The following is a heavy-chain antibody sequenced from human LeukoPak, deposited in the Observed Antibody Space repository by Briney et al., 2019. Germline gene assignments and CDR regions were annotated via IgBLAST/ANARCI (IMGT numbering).Heavy chain of an antibody. V-gene: IGHV3-30-3*01. D-gene: IGHD4-17*01. CDR1: GFTFSSYA. CDR3: ASGTTPLGYFDY. Sequence: GGSLRLSCAASGFTFSSYAMHWVRQAPGKGLEWVAVISYDGSNKYYADSVKGRFTISRDNSKNTLYLQMNSLRAGDTAVYYCASGTTPLGYFDYWGQGTLVTVSS. CDR2: ISYDGSNK. J-gene: IGHJ4*02.